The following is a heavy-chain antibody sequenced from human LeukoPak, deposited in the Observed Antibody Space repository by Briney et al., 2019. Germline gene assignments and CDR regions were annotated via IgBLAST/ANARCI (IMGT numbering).Heavy chain of an antibody. V-gene: IGHV4-39*07. D-gene: IGHD5-12*01. Sequence: PSETLSLTCTVSGGSISSSSYYWGWIRQPPGKGLEWIGSIYYSWSTYYNPSLKSRVTISVDTSKNQFSLKLSSVTAADTAVYYCARGRRRLRFDEGYYFDYWGQGTLVTVSS. CDR2: IYYSWST. CDR1: GGSISSSSYY. CDR3: ARGRRRLRFDEGYYFDY. J-gene: IGHJ4*02.